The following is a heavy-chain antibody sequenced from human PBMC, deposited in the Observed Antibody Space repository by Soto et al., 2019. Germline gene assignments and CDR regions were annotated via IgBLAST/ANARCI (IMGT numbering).Heavy chain of an antibody. CDR1: GYTLTELS. Sequence: QVQLVQSGAEVKKPGASVKVSCKVSGYTLTELSMHWVRQAPGKGLEWMGGFDLEDGETIYAQKFQGRVTMTEDTSTDTAYMELSSLRSEDTAVYYCATGSFVDIVATIELQAFDIWGQGTMVTVSS. D-gene: IGHD5-12*01. V-gene: IGHV1-24*01. J-gene: IGHJ3*02. CDR3: ATGSFVDIVATIELQAFDI. CDR2: FDLEDGET.